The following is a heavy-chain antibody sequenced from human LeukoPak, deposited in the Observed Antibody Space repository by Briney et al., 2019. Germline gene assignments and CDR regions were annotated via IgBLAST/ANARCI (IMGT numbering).Heavy chain of an antibody. CDR3: AKDRLLNCRGDCYIFDY. CDR2: ISSTDAGT. Sequence: GGSLRLSCAASGFSLSSYAMSWVRQAPGKGLEWVSAISSTDAGTYHADSVRGRFTISRDSSKNTLYLQMNSLRAEDAAVYYCAKDRLLNCRGDCYIFDYWGQGTLVTVSS. CDR1: GFSLSSYA. D-gene: IGHD2-21*02. J-gene: IGHJ4*02. V-gene: IGHV3-23*01.